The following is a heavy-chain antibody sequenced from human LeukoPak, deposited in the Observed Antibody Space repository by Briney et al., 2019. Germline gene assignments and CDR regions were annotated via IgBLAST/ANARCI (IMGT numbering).Heavy chain of an antibody. V-gene: IGHV4-4*07. CDR3: ATGAYCGGDCFDAFDI. Sequence: KPSETLSLTCTVSGGSISSYYWNWIRQPAGKGLEWIGRIYTSGSTDYNPSLKSRVTMSVDSSKNQFSLKLSSVTAADTAAYYCATGAYCGGDCFDAFDIWGQGTMVTISS. CDR1: GGSISSYY. CDR2: IYTSGST. D-gene: IGHD2-21*01. J-gene: IGHJ3*02.